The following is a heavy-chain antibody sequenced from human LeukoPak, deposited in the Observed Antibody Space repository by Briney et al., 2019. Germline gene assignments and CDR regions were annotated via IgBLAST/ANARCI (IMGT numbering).Heavy chain of an antibody. CDR1: GFTFSIYA. V-gene: IGHV3-30-3*01. CDR3: ARGKWELGWYAFDI. CDR2: ISYDGSNK. J-gene: IGHJ3*02. Sequence: GGSLRLSCAASGFTFSIYAMHWVRQAPGKGLEWVAVISYDGSNKYYADSVKGRFTISRDNSKNTLYLQMNSLRAEDTAVYYCARGKWELGWYAFDIWGQGTMVTVSS. D-gene: IGHD1-26*01.